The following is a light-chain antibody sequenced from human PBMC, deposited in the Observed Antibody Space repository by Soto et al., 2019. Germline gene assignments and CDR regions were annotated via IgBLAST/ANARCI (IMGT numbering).Light chain of an antibody. J-gene: IGKJ2*01. CDR1: QSVSSSF. CDR3: QQYGGSPYT. Sequence: EIVLPQSPGTLSLSPGERATLSCRASQSVSSSFLAWYQQKPGQAPRLLIYGASSRATSIPDRFSGSGSGTDFTLAISRLEPEDFAVFYCQQYGGSPYTFGQGIKVDIK. CDR2: GAS. V-gene: IGKV3-20*01.